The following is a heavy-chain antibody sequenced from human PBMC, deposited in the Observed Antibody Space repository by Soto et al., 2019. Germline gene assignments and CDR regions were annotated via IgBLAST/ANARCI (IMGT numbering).Heavy chain of an antibody. D-gene: IGHD5-18*01. V-gene: IGHV4-4*07. Sequence: PSETLSLTCIVSGGSISSYYWSWIRQPAGKGLEWIGHIYTSGSTNNNPSLKSRVTMSVDTSKNQFSLKLSSVTAADTAVYYGARTDTPMGLMDIWGQGTMVTVS. CDR1: GGSISSYY. CDR2: IYTSGST. CDR3: ARTDTPMGLMDI. J-gene: IGHJ3*02.